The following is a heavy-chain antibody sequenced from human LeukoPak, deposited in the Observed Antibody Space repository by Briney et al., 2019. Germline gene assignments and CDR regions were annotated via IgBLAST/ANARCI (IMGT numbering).Heavy chain of an antibody. Sequence: KTSETLSLTCAVYGGSFSGYYWSWIRQPPGKGLEWIGPINHSGSTNYNPSLKSRVAISEDTSKNQFSMKLSSVTAADTAAYYCARSHYHVWGKGTTVTVSS. CDR3: ARSHYHV. CDR2: INHSGST. D-gene: IGHD1-26*01. J-gene: IGHJ6*04. V-gene: IGHV4-34*01. CDR1: GGSFSGYY.